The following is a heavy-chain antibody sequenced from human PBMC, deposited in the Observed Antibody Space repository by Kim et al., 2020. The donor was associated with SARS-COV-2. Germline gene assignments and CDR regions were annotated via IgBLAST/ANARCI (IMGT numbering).Heavy chain of an antibody. CDR2: IKQDGSET. J-gene: IGHJ4*02. CDR1: GFAFSSYW. Sequence: GGSLRLSCTASGFAFSSYWMTWIRQVPGKGLEWVANIKQDGSETYYVDSVKGRFTISRNNAQNSLYLQMNSLRGDDTAVYYCGEGTWHDYWGQGTLVTVSS. V-gene: IGHV3-7*01. D-gene: IGHD1-1*01. CDR3: GEGTWHDY.